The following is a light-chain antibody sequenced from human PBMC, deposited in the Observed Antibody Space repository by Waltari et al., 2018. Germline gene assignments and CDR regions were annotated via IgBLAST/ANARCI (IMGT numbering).Light chain of an antibody. V-gene: IGKV3-11*01. Sequence: LLTQSPATLSLSPGERAPLSSRASQRVGDFLAWYQQKPGQAPRLLIYETSYRASGIPARFSGSGSGTDFTLTISNVEPEDFAVYYCQQRSNWPPEVTFGQGTRLEIK. CDR1: QRVGDF. CDR3: QQRSNWPPEVT. CDR2: ETS. J-gene: IGKJ5*01.